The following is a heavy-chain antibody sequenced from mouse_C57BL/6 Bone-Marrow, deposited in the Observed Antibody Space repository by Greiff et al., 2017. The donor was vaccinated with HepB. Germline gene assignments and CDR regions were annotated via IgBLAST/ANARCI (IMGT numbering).Heavy chain of an antibody. CDR2: IRNKANGYTT. CDR3: ARYPHYYGRGYFDY. Sequence: EVKVVESGGGLVQPGGSLSLSCAASGFTFTDYYMSWVRQPPGKALEWLGFIRNKANGYTTEYSASVKGRFTISRDNSQSILYLQMNALRAEDSATYYCARYPHYYGRGYFDYWGQGTTLTVSS. V-gene: IGHV7-3*01. D-gene: IGHD1-1*01. CDR1: GFTFTDYY. J-gene: IGHJ2*01.